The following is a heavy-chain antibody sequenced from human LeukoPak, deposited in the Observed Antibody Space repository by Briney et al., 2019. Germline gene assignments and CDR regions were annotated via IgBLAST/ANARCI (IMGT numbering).Heavy chain of an antibody. CDR2: IYYSGST. J-gene: IGHJ3*02. D-gene: IGHD6-13*01. Sequence: SETLSLTCTVSGGSISSYYWSWIRQPPGKGLEWIGYIYYSGSTNYNPSLKSRVTISVDTSKNQFSLKLSSVTAADTAVYYCARPYSSNWYGAFDIWGQGTMVTVSP. V-gene: IGHV4-59*01. CDR1: GGSISSYY. CDR3: ARPYSSNWYGAFDI.